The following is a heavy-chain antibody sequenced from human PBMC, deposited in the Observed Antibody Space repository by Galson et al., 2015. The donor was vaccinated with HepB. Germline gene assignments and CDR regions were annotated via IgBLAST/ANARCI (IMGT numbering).Heavy chain of an antibody. CDR3: ARGRNQGGWYFDY. D-gene: IGHD2-15*01. J-gene: IGHJ4*02. CDR2: INLNGGGT. Sequence: SVKVSCKAPGHPFTEYYYFWMRQAPGQGLEWMGRINLNGGGTIYARNYEGRVTMTRDTSITTAYMELSSLRTDDTALYYCARGRNQGGWYFDYWGQGTLVTVSS. CDR1: GHPFTEYY. V-gene: IGHV1-2*02.